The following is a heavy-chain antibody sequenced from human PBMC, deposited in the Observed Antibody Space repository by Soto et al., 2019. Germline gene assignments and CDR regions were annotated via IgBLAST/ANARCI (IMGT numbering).Heavy chain of an antibody. D-gene: IGHD1-7*01. CDR2: IFHGGST. Sequence: SETLSLTCAVSGYSISSGYYWGWIRQPPGKGLEWIGSIFHGGSTYYNPSLKSRVTISVDTSKNQFSLNLSSVTAADTALYYCARDRLTATTYWFDPWGQGTLVTVSS. CDR3: ARDRLTATTYWFDP. J-gene: IGHJ5*02. V-gene: IGHV4-38-2*02. CDR1: GYSISSGYY.